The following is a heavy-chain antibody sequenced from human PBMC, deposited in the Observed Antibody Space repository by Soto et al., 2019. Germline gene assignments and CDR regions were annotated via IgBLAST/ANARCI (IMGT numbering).Heavy chain of an antibody. J-gene: IGHJ6*02. D-gene: IGHD4-17*01. CDR2: ISYDGTNK. CDR3: AKDLQSYGDYDYYCYGMDV. V-gene: IGHV3-30*18. Sequence: QVQLVESGGGEVQPGRSLTISCAASGFTFSTYGMHWVRQTPGKGLEWVAVISYDGTNKFYSDSVKGRFTISRDNFKNTLTLQMKSLRADDTAVYSCAKDLQSYGDYDYYCYGMDVWGLGTRVPVSS. CDR1: GFTFSTYG.